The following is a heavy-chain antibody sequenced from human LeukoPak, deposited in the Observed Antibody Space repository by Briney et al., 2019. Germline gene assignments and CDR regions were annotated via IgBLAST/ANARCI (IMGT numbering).Heavy chain of an antibody. D-gene: IGHD3-10*01. CDR3: FTYYYGNEYAFDI. J-gene: IGHJ3*02. V-gene: IGHV3-48*02. CDR2: ISSSSGAM. Sequence: GSLRLSCAASGFTFSNCHMNWVRQAPGKGLEWVSYISSSSGAMYYADSVKGRFTISRDNAKNSLFLQMNSLRDEDTAVYYCFTYYYGNEYAFDIWGQGTMVTVSS. CDR1: GFTFSNCH.